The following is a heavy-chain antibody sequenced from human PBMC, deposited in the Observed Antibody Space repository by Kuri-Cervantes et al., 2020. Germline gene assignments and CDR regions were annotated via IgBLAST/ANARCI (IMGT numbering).Heavy chain of an antibody. CDR2: IYYSGST. Sequence: ESLKISCTVSGGSISSYYWSWIRQPPGKGLEWIGYIYYSGSTNYNPSLKSRVTISVDTSKNQFSLKLSSVTAADTAVYYCARDSGNPMRFGELLFGVHYYGMDVWGQGTTVTVSS. CDR3: ARDSGNPMRFGELLFGVHYYGMDV. J-gene: IGHJ6*02. D-gene: IGHD3-10*01. V-gene: IGHV4-59*12. CDR1: GGSISSYY.